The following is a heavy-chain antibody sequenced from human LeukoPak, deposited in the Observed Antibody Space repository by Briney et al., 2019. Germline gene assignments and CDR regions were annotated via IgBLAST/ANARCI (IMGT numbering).Heavy chain of an antibody. CDR2: ISYDGSNK. J-gene: IGHJ4*02. V-gene: IGHV3-30*03. D-gene: IGHD5-24*01. Sequence: GGSLRLSCAASGXTFSSYGVHWVRQAPGKGLEWVAVISYDGSNKYYADSVKGRFTISRDNSKNTLYLQMNSLRPEDTAVYYCARARFGYNRGPFDYWGQGILVTVSS. CDR1: GXTFSSYG. CDR3: ARARFGYNRGPFDY.